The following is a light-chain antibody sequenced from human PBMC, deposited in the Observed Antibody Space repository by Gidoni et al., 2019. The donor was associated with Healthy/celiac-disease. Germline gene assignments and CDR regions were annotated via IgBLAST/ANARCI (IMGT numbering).Light chain of an antibody. CDR2: AAS. J-gene: IGKJ1*01. CDR1: PGISSW. CDR3: QQANSFPGT. V-gene: IGKV1-12*01. Sequence: DIQMTQSPSSVSASVGDRVTITCRASPGISSWLAWYQQKTGKAPKLLIYAASSLQSGVPSRFSGSGSGTDFTLTISSLQPEDFATYYCQQANSFPGTFGQGTKVEIK.